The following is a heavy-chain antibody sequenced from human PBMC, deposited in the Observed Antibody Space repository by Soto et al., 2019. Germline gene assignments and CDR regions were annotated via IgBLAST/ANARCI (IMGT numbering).Heavy chain of an antibody. D-gene: IGHD6-13*01. CDR2: IYYNEFT. CDR3: GREDRVFFNWFDP. CDR1: GGSVNSNTQY. J-gene: IGHJ5*02. Sequence: SETLSLTCTVSGGSVNSNTQYWSWIRQPPGKALEWIGSIYYNEFTKYYNPSLKSRVTISVDTSKNQFSLRLSSVTAADTAVYFCGREDRVFFNWFDPWGQGXLVTVHS. V-gene: IGHV4-61*01.